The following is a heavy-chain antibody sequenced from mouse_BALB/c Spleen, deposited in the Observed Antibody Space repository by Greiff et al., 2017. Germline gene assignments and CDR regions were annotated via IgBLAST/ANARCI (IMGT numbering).Heavy chain of an antibody. D-gene: IGHD2-1*01. J-gene: IGHJ3*01. CDR1: GYTFTSYN. CDR2: IYPGNGGT. V-gene: IGHV1-12*01. Sequence: SGAELVRSGASVKMSCKASGYTFTSYNMHWVKQTPGQGLEWIGYIYPGNGGTNYNQKFKGKATLTADTSSSTAYIQLSSLSSEDSAVYFCARGIYYGPWFAYWGQGTLVTVSA. CDR3: ARGIYYGPWFAY.